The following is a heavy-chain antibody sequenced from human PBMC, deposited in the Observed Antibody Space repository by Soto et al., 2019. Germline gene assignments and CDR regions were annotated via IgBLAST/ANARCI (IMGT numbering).Heavy chain of an antibody. V-gene: IGHV3-23*01. CDR2: ISGSGGST. Sequence: GGSLRLSCAASGFTFNNYAMTWVRQAPGKGLEWVSAISGSGGSTHYADSVQGRSSISRGNSKNTVYLQMNSLGVEDTALYYCAKVIVVIAAAGDYFDSWGQGTQVTVSS. CDR1: GFTFNNYA. CDR3: AKVIVVIAAAGDYFDS. J-gene: IGHJ4*02. D-gene: IGHD2-15*01.